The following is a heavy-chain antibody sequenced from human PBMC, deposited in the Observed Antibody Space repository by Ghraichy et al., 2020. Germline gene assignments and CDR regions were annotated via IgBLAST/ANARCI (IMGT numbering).Heavy chain of an antibody. CDR2: IGVNGGET. CDR3: VRSTSGWYPFDY. J-gene: IGHJ4*02. Sequence: GGSLRLSCSASGFTFSNYAMHWVRQAPGKGLEYVSVIGVNGGETYYADSVKGRFTISRDNSKNTLYLQMSSLRAEDTALYYCVRSTSGWYPFDYWGQGTLVTVSS. V-gene: IGHV3-64D*06. D-gene: IGHD6-19*01. CDR1: GFTFSNYA.